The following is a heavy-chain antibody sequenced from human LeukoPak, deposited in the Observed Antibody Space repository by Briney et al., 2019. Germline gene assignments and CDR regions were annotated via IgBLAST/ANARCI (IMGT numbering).Heavy chain of an antibody. CDR1: GFTFSSNY. J-gene: IGHJ6*02. V-gene: IGHV3-53*01. CDR2: IYSGGST. Sequence: GGSLRLSCAASGFTFSSNYMSWVRQAPGKGLEWVSVIYSGGSTYYADSVKGRFTISRDNSKNTLYLQMNSLRAEDTAVYYCASSGYGDCYRGPGYYYYGMDVWGQGTTVTVSS. D-gene: IGHD2-21*02. CDR3: ASSGYGDCYRGPGYYYYGMDV.